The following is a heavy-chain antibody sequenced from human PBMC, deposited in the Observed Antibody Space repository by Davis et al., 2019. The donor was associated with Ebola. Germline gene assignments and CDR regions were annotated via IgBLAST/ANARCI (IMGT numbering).Heavy chain of an antibody. CDR2: INHSGST. J-gene: IGHJ6*02. CDR3: ARLRYFNYGMDV. D-gene: IGHD3-9*01. CDR1: GGSFSGYY. Sequence: GSLRLSCAVYGGSFSGYYWSWIRQPPGKGLEWIGEINHSGSTNYNPSLKSRVTISVDTSKNQFSLKLSSVTAADTAVYYCARLRYFNYGMDVWSQGTTVTVSS. V-gene: IGHV4-34*01.